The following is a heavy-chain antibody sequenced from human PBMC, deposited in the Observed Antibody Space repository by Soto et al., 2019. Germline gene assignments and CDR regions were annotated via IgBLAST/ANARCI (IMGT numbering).Heavy chain of an antibody. J-gene: IGHJ4*02. CDR2: ISSTGNTI. CDR3: ARSGYFDY. Sequence: EVQLVESGGGLVQPGGSLRLSCAASGFTFSTYSMNWVRQAPGKGLEWVSYISSTGNTIYYPDSVKGRFTISRDTAKQSLYLQMNSLRAEDTAVYYCARSGYFDYWGQGTLVTFSS. V-gene: IGHV3-48*01. CDR1: GFTFSTYS. D-gene: IGHD2-8*02.